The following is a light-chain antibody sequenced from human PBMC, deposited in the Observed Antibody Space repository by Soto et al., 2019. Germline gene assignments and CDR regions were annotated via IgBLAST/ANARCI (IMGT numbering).Light chain of an antibody. V-gene: IGKV3-20*01. Sequence: EIVMTQSPATLSVSPGGIATLSCRASQSVSSTYLSWYQQKPRQGPRLLIYGASSRATGIPNRFSGSGSGTDFTLTISRLEPEDFAVYYCQKYGSSPRKFGQGTKVDI. CDR2: GAS. J-gene: IGKJ1*01. CDR1: QSVSSTY. CDR3: QKYGSSPRK.